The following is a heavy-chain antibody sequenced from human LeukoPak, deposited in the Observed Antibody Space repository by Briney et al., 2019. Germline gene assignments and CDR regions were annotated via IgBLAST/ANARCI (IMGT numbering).Heavy chain of an antibody. CDR2: ISGNGVNT. D-gene: IGHD2-2*01. CDR1: GFTFSSYA. J-gene: IGHJ4*02. Sequence: GGSLRLSCAASGFTFSSYAMSWVRQAPGKGVEWVSGISGNGVNTYHADSVKGRFTISRDNSKNTLYLQMNSLRVEDTAVYYCAKPMCSSTSCYRYFDYWGQGSPVTVSS. CDR3: AKPMCSSTSCYRYFDY. V-gene: IGHV3-23*01.